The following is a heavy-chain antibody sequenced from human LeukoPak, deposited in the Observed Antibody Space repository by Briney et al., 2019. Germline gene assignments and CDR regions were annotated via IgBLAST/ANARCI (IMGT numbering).Heavy chain of an antibody. CDR3: ARVLWGPAAIGNNWFDP. CDR2: IYYSGST. J-gene: IGHJ5*02. Sequence: KPSQTLSLTCTVSGGSISSGDYYWSWIRQPPGKGLEWIGYIYYSGSTYYNPSLKSRVTISVDTSKNQFSLKLSSVTAADTAVYYCARVLWGPAAIGNNWFDPWGQGTLVTVSS. V-gene: IGHV4-30-4*08. D-gene: IGHD2-2*02. CDR1: GGSISSGDYY.